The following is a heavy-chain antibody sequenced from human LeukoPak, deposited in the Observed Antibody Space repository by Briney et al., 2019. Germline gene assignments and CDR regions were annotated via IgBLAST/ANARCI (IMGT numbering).Heavy chain of an antibody. V-gene: IGHV1-2*02. Sequence: APVKVSCKASGYTFTGYYMHWVRQAPGQGLEWMGWINPNSGGTNYAQRFQGRVTMTRDTSISTAYMELSRLRSDDTAVYYCARLFGVVTTDAFDIWGQGTMVTVSS. CDR3: ARLFGVVTTDAFDI. CDR2: INPNSGGT. CDR1: GYTFTGYY. D-gene: IGHD3-3*01. J-gene: IGHJ3*02.